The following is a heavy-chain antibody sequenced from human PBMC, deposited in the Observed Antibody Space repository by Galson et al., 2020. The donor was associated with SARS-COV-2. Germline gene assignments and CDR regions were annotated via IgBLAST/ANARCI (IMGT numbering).Heavy chain of an antibody. J-gene: IGHJ4*02. CDR3: AKDHNYGTGVFDY. Sequence: GESLKISCAASAFSFSTSAMNWVRQAPGKGLEWVSLTSASGGASYYAASVKGRFAISRDNSKNTLYLQMNSLRAEDTAVYYCAKDHNYGTGVFDYWGQGTLVTVSS. CDR2: TSASGGAS. D-gene: IGHD3-16*01. V-gene: IGHV3-23*01. CDR1: AFSFSTSA.